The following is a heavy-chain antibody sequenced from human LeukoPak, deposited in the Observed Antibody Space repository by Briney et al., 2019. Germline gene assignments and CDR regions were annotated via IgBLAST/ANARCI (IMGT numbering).Heavy chain of an antibody. CDR1: GGTFSSYA. J-gene: IGHJ4*02. CDR3: ARASGGYSGYIYFDY. V-gene: IGHV1-69*13. D-gene: IGHD5-12*01. CDR2: IIPIFGTA. Sequence: SVKVSCKASGGTFSSYAISWVRQAPGQGLEWKGGIIPIFGTANYAQKFQGRVTITADESTSTAYMELSSLRSEDTAVYYCARASGGYSGYIYFDYWGQGTLVTVSS.